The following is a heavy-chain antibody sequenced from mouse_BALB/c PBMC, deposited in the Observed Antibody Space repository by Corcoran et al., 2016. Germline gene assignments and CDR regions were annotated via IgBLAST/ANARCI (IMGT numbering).Heavy chain of an antibody. CDR1: GYTFTSYV. V-gene: IGHV1S136*01. CDR2: INPYNDGT. CDR3: ARYGNYYAMDY. Sequence: EVQLQQSGPALVKPGASVKMSCKAAGYTFTSYVMHWVKQKPGQGLEWIGYINPYNDGTKYNEKFKGKATLTSDKSSSTAYMELSSLTSEDSAVYYCARYGNYYAMDYWGQGTSVTVSS. D-gene: IGHD2-1*01. J-gene: IGHJ4*01.